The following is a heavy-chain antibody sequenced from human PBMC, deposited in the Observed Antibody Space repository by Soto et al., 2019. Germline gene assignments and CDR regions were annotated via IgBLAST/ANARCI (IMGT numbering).Heavy chain of an antibody. V-gene: IGHV3-23*01. CDR2: MSGSGASI. J-gene: IGHJ6*02. CDR3: ARDNWNGAYYGLDV. CDR1: QFTFNIDA. D-gene: IGHD1-20*01. Sequence: EVQLLESGGGLVQSGESLTLSCVASQFTFNIDAMTWLRQAPGKGLEWVSSMSGSGASIYYADSVKGRFTISRDKSKKTLYLQMNSLRAEDTAVYWCARDNWNGAYYGLDVWGQGTTVTVS.